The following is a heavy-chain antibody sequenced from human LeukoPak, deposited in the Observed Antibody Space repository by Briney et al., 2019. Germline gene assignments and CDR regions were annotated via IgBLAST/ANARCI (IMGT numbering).Heavy chain of an antibody. J-gene: IGHJ4*02. CDR1: GDSVSSNRAA. D-gene: IGHD6-19*01. CDR3: AGERSGWHLPSDY. CDR2: TYYRSKWYT. Sequence: SQTLSPTCAISGDSVSSNRAAWNWIRQSPSRGLEWLGRTYYRSKWYTNYAVSLKSRITTNPDTSKNHFSLQLNSVTPEDTAVYYCAGERSGWHLPSDYWGQGTLVTVSS. V-gene: IGHV6-1*01.